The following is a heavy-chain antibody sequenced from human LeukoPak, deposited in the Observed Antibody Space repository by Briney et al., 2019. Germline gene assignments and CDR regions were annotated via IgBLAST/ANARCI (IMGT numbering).Heavy chain of an antibody. V-gene: IGHV4-59*01. CDR3: ARDRSPEHYYDSSHWDYYYGMDV. CDR2: IYYSGST. D-gene: IGHD3-22*01. Sequence: SETLSLTCTVSGGSISNYYWSWIRQPPGKGLEWIGYIYYSGSTNYNPSLKSRVTISVDTSKNQFSLKLSSVTAADTAVYYCARDRSPEHYYDSSHWDYYYGMDVWGQGTTVTVSS. CDR1: GGSISNYY. J-gene: IGHJ6*02.